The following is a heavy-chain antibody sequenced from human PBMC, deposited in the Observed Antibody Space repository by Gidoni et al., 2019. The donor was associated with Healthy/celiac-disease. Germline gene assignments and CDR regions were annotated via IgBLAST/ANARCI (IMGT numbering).Heavy chain of an antibody. CDR3: ARERDYGDYAFDY. D-gene: IGHD4-17*01. J-gene: IGHJ4*02. CDR1: GFTFSSYG. V-gene: IGHV3-33*01. CDR2: IWYDGSNK. Sequence: QVQLVESGGGVVQPGRSLRLSCAASGFTFSSYGMHWVRQAPGKGLGWVAVIWYDGSNKYYADSVKGRFTISRDNSKNTLYLQMNSLRAEDTAVYYCARERDYGDYAFDYWGQGTLVTVSS.